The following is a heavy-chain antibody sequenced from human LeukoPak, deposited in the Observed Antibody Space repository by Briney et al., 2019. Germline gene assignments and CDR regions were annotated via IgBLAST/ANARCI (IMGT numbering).Heavy chain of an antibody. CDR3: ARGQGYYDSSDPPLY. CDR1: GYSFTTYA. D-gene: IGHD3-22*01. CDR2: INTNTGNP. Sequence: ASVKVSCKASGYSFTTYAMNWVRQAPGQGLEWMGWINTNTGNPTYAQGFTGRFVFSLDTSVSTAYLQISSLKAEDTAVYYCARGQGYYDSSDPPLYWGQGTLVTVSS. J-gene: IGHJ4*02. V-gene: IGHV7-4-1*02.